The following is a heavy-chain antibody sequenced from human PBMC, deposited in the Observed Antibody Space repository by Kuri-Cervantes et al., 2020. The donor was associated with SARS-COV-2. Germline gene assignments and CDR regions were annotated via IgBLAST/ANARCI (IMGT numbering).Heavy chain of an antibody. CDR1: GFTFSDYY. CDR3: AREATIFGVVNNDY. V-gene: IGHV3-11*04. Sequence: GESLKISCAASGFTFSDYYMSWIRQAPGKGLEWVSYISSSGSTIYYADSVKGRFTISRDNAKNSLYLQMSSLRAEDTAVYYCAREATIFGVVNNDYWGQGTLVTVSS. D-gene: IGHD3-3*01. CDR2: ISSSGSTI. J-gene: IGHJ4*02.